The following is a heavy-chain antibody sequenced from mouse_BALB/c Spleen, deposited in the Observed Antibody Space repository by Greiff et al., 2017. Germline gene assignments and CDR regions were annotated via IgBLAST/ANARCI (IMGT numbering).Heavy chain of an antibody. CDR2: INPSNGRT. Sequence: QVQLQQPGAELVKPGASVKLSCKASGYTFTSYWMHWVKQRPGQGLEWIGEINPSNGRTNYNEKFKSKATLTVDKSSSTAYMQLSSLTSEDSAVYYCARDYYGYGFAYWGQGALGTVAA. J-gene: IGHJ3*01. CDR3: ARDYYGYGFAY. D-gene: IGHD1-2*01. V-gene: IGHV1S81*02. CDR1: GYTFTSYW.